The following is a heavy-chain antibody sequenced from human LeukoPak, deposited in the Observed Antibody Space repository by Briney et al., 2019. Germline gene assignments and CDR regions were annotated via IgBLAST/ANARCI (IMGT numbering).Heavy chain of an antibody. D-gene: IGHD5-24*01. Sequence: SETLSLTCTVSGGSISSYYWSWIRQPAGKGLEWIGRIYTSGSTNYNPSLKSRVTMSVDTSKNQFSLKLSSVTAADTAVYYCATTMRDGYKNGNWFDPWGQGTLVTVSS. CDR2: IYTSGST. J-gene: IGHJ5*02. CDR1: GGSISSYY. V-gene: IGHV4-4*07. CDR3: ATTMRDGYKNGNWFDP.